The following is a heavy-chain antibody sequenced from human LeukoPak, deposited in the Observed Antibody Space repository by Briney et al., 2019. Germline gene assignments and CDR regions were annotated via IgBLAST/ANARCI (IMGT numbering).Heavy chain of an antibody. CDR2: GYTSGST. CDR1: GGSISSGSYY. CDR3: SRGGYIYGGHNWFDP. J-gene: IGHJ5*02. Sequence: SETLSLTCTVSGGSISSGSYYWSWIRQPAGKGLEWIGRGYTSGSTHYNPSLKSRVTISVETSKNQFSLRLSSVTAADTAVYYCSRGGYIYGGHNWFDPWGQGTLVTVSS. D-gene: IGHD5-18*01. V-gene: IGHV4-61*02.